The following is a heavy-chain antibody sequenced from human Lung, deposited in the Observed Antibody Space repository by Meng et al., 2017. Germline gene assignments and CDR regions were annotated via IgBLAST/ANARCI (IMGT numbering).Heavy chain of an antibody. CDR1: GGSISSSNYY. J-gene: IGHJ2*01. Sequence: QVQLPPWGAGLLKPSQTRSLPCTVSGGSISSSNYYWSWIRQPPGKGLEWSGHIYNSGSTYYNPSLKSRITISVDTSKNQFSLKLSSVTAADTAVYYCARGQKGYFDLWGRGTLVTVSS. V-gene: IGHV4-30-4*01. CDR3: ARGQKGYFDL. CDR2: IYNSGST.